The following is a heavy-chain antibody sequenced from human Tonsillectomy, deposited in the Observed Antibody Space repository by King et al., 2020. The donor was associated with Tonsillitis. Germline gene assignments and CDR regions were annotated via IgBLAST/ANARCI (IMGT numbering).Heavy chain of an antibody. J-gene: IGHJ4*02. D-gene: IGHD6-19*01. CDR3: ARDKYSSGWYVDY. V-gene: IGHV1-69*12. CDR2: MVPILGSA. Sequence: QLVQSGAEVKKPGSSVKVSCKASGGTFSSYAISWVRQAPGQGLELMGGMVPILGSANYAKNFQGRVTITADESTSSAYMELSSLTSDDTAVYFWARDKYSSGWYVDYWGQGTLVTVSS. CDR1: GGTFSSYA.